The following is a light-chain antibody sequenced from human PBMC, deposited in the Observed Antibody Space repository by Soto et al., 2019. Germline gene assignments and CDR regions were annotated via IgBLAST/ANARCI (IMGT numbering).Light chain of an antibody. CDR2: GVS. J-gene: IGLJ1*01. Sequence: ALTQPAPVSGSPGQSITISCTGTSSDVGAYKYVSWYQQHPGKAPKLIIYGVSNRPSGVSNRFSGSKSGNTAFLTISGLQPEDEADYYCSSFTGTTTLDVFGTGTKVTVL. CDR1: SSDVGAYKY. V-gene: IGLV2-14*03. CDR3: SSFTGTTTLDV.